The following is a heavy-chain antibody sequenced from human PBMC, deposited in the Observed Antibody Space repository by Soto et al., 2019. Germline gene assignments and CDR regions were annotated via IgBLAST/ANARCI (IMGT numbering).Heavy chain of an antibody. CDR2: ISYDGSNK. D-gene: IGHD5-18*01. J-gene: IGHJ6*02. Sequence: GGSLRLSCAASGFTFSSYAMHWVRQAPGKGLEWVAVISYDGSNKYYADSVKGRFTISRDNSKNTLYLQMNSLRAEDTAVYYCAREDGGYSYGFDPYYYYGMDVWGQGTTVTVSS. CDR3: AREDGGYSYGFDPYYYYGMDV. CDR1: GFTFSSYA. V-gene: IGHV3-30-3*01.